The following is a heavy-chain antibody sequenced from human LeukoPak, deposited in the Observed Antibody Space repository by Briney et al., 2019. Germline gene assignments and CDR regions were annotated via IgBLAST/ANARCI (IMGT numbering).Heavy chain of an antibody. CDR3: GRHTSREAFDI. CDR2: IYSGGTT. CDR1: GFTVSSNY. V-gene: IGHV3-53*01. D-gene: IGHD1-26*01. Sequence: GGSLRLSCAASGFTVSSNYMSWVRQAPGKGLEWVSVIYSGGTTDYADSVKGRFTISRDNSKNTLYLQTNGLRAEDTAVYYCGRHTSREAFDIWGQGTMVTVSS. J-gene: IGHJ3*02.